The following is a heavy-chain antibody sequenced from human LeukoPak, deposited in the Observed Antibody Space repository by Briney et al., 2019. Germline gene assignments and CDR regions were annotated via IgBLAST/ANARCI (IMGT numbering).Heavy chain of an antibody. CDR3: ARRDGYNNDY. Sequence: GESLQIPCKGSGSIFTSYWIGWARQLPGKGLEWMGVIFPRDSDTRYSPSFQGQVTISADKSISTAYLQWSSLKASDTAMYYCARRDGYNNDYWGQGTLVTVSS. V-gene: IGHV5-51*01. J-gene: IGHJ4*02. CDR1: GSIFTSYW. CDR2: IFPRDSDT. D-gene: IGHD5-24*01.